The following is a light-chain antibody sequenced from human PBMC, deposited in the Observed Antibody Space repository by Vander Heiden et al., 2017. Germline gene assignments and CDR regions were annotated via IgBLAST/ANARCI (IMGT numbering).Light chain of an antibody. CDR3: QQSYSSPRT. J-gene: IGKJ1*01. CDR2: AAS. CDR1: QSIINY. Sequence: DTQLTHSPSSLSASVGDRVTIACRASQSIINYLNWYQQKPGKAPKLLIYAASSLQSGVPSRFSGSGSGTDFTLSISSLQPEDFATYYCQQSYSSPRTFGQGTKVEIK. V-gene: IGKV1-39*01.